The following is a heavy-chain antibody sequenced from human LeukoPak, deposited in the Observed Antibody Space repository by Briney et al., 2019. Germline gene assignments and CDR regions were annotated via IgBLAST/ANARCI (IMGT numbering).Heavy chain of an antibody. D-gene: IGHD3-10*01. CDR2: ISGSGGST. V-gene: IGHV3-23*01. J-gene: IGHJ5*02. Sequence: PGGSLRLSCAASGFTFSSYGMSWVRQAPGKGLEWVSAISGSGGSTYYADSVKGRFTISRDNSNNTLYLQMNSLRAEDTAVYYCATYGSGSFRGFDPWGQGTLVTVSS. CDR1: GFTFSSYG. CDR3: ATYGSGSFRGFDP.